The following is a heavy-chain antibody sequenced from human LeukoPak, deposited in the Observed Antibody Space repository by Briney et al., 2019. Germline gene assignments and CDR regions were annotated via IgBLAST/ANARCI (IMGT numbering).Heavy chain of an antibody. CDR1: GYTFTGYY. CDR2: INPSGGST. Sequence: ASVKVSCKASGYTFTGYYIHWVRQAPGQGLEWMGKINPSGGSTSYAPNFQGRVTMTRDTSTGTVYMKLSSLRSEDTAVYYCARTIVDGGTNYWGQGTQVTVSS. D-gene: IGHD2-15*01. CDR3: ARTIVDGGTNY. J-gene: IGHJ4*02. V-gene: IGHV1-46*01.